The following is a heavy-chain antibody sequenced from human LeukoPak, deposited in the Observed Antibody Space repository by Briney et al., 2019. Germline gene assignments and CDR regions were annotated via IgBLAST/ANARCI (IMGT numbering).Heavy chain of an antibody. CDR2: IYPGDSDT. CDR1: GYSFTSYW. CDR3: ARYYGSGSYSKLGYYYGMDV. J-gene: IGHJ6*02. Sequence: GESLKISCKGSGYSFTSYWIGWGRQMPGKGLEWMGIIYPGDSDTKYSPSFQGQVTISADKSISTAYLQWSSLKASDTAIYYCARYYGSGSYSKLGYYYGMDVWGQGTTVTVSS. V-gene: IGHV5-51*01. D-gene: IGHD3-10*01.